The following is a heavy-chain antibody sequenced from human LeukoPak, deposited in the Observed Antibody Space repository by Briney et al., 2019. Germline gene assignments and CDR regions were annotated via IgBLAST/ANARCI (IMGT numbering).Heavy chain of an antibody. CDR3: ARAWHELELPSSEDY. D-gene: IGHD1-7*01. V-gene: IGHV3-7*01. Sequence: GGSLRLSCAASGFTFSNAWMNWVRQAPGKGLEWVANIKRDGSEKYYVDSVKGRFTITRDNAKNSLHLQMNSLRAEDAAVYYCARAWHELELPSSEDYWGQGTLVTVSS. CDR2: IKRDGSEK. J-gene: IGHJ4*02. CDR1: GFTFSNAW.